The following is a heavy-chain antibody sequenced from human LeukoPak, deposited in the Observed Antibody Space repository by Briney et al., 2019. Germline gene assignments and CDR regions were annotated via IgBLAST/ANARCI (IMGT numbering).Heavy chain of an antibody. J-gene: IGHJ6*02. CDR2: ISYDGSNK. D-gene: IGHD6-19*01. CDR3: AKVEVYSRGWYRGFYGMDV. CDR1: GFTFSSYG. V-gene: IGHV3-30*18. Sequence: GGSLRLSCAASGFTFSSYGMHWVRQAPGKGLEWVAVISYDGSNKYYADSVKGRFTISRDNSKNTLYLQMNSLRAEDTAVYYCAKVEVYSRGWYRGFYGMDVWGQGTTVTVSS.